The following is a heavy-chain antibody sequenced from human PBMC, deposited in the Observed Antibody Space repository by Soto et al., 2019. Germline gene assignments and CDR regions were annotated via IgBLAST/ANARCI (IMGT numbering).Heavy chain of an antibody. V-gene: IGHV3-30-3*01. J-gene: IGHJ4*02. CDR1: GFTFSSYA. CDR2: MSYDRSNK. Sequence: QVQLVESGGGVVQPGRSLRLSCAASGFTFSSYAMHWVRQAPGKGLEWVAVMSYDRSNKYYADSVKGRFTISRDNSKNTLYLQRNSLRAEDTAVYYCARDKSPYSSGWHNRHFEYWGQGTLVTVSS. D-gene: IGHD6-19*01. CDR3: ARDKSPYSSGWHNRHFEY.